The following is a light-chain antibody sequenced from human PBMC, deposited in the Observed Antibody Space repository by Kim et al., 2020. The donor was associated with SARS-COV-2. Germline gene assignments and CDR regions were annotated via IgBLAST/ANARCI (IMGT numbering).Light chain of an antibody. CDR3: QHYNNWSMYT. CDR2: GAS. CDR1: PSVDSN. J-gene: IGKJ2*01. V-gene: IGKV3-15*01. Sequence: SPGHSAPLSCRASPSVDSNVALYPQRPGQAPRLLIYGASPRATTVPARFSGSGSGTEFTLTISSLQSEDFAVYYCQHYNNWSMYTFGQGTKLEI.